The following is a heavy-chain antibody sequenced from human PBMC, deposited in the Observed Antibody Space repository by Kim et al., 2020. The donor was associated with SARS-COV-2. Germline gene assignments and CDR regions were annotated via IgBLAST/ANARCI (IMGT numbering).Heavy chain of an antibody. CDR1: GFTFSKNS. J-gene: IGHJ6*02. CDR2: ISSSSSYI. CDR3: ARVPAAKEFYYNYYGMDV. V-gene: IGHV3-21*01. Sequence: GGSLRLSCAASGFTFSKNSMNWVRQAPGKGLEWVSSISSSSSYIYYADSVKGRFTISRDSAKNSLYLQMNSLRAEDTAVYYGARVPAAKEFYYNYYGMDVWGQGTPVTVSS. D-gene: IGHD2-2*01.